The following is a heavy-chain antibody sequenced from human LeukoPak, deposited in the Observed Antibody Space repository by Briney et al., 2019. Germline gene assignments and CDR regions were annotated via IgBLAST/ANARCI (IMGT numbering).Heavy chain of an antibody. CDR1: GFTVSSSY. Sequence: GGSLRLSCTGSGFTVSSSYMSWVRQTPGKGLEWVSVMYSGGTTYYADSVKGRFTISRDSSKNTVNLQMNSLRAEDTAVYYCARDRRDGYCLGHWGQGTLVTVSS. D-gene: IGHD2-2*03. V-gene: IGHV3-66*01. CDR2: MYSGGTT. CDR3: ARDRRDGYCLGH. J-gene: IGHJ4*02.